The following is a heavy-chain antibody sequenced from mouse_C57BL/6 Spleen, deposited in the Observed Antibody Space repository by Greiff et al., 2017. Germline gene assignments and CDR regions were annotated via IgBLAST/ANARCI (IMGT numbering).Heavy chain of an antibody. J-gene: IGHJ2*01. Sequence: EVMLVESGGDLVKPGGSLKLSCAASGFTFSSYGMSWVRQTPDKRLEWVAIISSGGSYTYYPDSVKGRFTISRDNAKNTLYLQMSSLKSEDTAMYYCARLGTMVTTYYFDYWGQGTTLTVSS. D-gene: IGHD2-2*01. CDR2: ISSGGSYT. CDR3: ARLGTMVTTYYFDY. V-gene: IGHV5-6*01. CDR1: GFTFSSYG.